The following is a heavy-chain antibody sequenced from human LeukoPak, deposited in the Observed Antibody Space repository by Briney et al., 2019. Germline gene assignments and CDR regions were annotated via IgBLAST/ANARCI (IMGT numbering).Heavy chain of an antibody. V-gene: IGHV2-5*01. J-gene: IGHJ4*02. CDR1: GLSLSTSRVL. D-gene: IGHD5-18*01. CDR3: AHKSVDTSIDY. Sequence: ESGPTLVKPTQTLTLTCTFSGLSLSTSRVLVGWIRQPPGKALQWLAFIYGNDDKRYSPSLKSRLTISKDTSKNQVVLTMINVDPMDTATYYCAHKSVDTSIDYWGQGTLVTVSS. CDR2: IYGNDDK.